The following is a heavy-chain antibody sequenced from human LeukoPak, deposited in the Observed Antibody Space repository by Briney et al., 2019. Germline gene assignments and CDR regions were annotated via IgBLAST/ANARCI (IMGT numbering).Heavy chain of an antibody. CDR3: AKDGYGDSSGYYLA. J-gene: IGHJ5*02. V-gene: IGHV3-30*18. CDR2: ISYDGSNK. Sequence: HPGGSLRLSCAASGFTFSSYGMHWVRQAPGKGLEWVAVISYDGSNKYYADSVKGRFTISRDNSKNTLYLQMNSLRAEDTAVYYCAKDGYGDSSGYYLAWGQGTLVTVSS. CDR1: GFTFSSYG. D-gene: IGHD3-22*01.